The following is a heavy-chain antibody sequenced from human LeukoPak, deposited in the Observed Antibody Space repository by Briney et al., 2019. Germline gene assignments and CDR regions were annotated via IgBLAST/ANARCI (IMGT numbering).Heavy chain of an antibody. D-gene: IGHD5-12*01. J-gene: IGHJ4*02. CDR2: IKQDGSEK. CDR3: ARDSQGDDYFLVSTY. CDR1: GFTFSNYW. V-gene: IGHV3-7*01. Sequence: PGGSLRLSCAASGFTFSNYWMSWVRQAPGKGLEWVANIKQDGSEKYYVDSVKGRFTISRDNAKNSLYLQMNSLRAEDTAVYYCARDSQGDDYFLVSTYWGQGTLVTVSS.